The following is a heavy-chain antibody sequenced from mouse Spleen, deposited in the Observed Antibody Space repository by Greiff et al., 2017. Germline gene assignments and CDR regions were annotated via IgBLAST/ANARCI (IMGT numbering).Heavy chain of an antibody. CDR1: GFSLTSYG. CDR3: ASIYYDYDVGFAY. CDR2: IWSGGST. V-gene: IGHV2-2*01. J-gene: IGHJ3*01. D-gene: IGHD2-4*01. Sequence: QVQLKESGPGLVQPSQSLSITCTVSGFSLTSYGVHWVRQSPGKGLEWLGVIWSGGSTDYNAAFISRLSISKDNSKSQVFFKMNSLQADDTAIYYCASIYYDYDVGFAYWGQGTLVTVSA.